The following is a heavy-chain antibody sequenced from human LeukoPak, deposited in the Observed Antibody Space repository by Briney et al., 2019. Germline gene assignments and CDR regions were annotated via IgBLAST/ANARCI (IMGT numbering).Heavy chain of an antibody. CDR3: ARDRIVVVPASLLDYYYHYGMDV. CDR2: IKQDGSEK. Sequence: GGSLRLSCAASGFTFSSYWISWVRQAPGKGLEWVANIKQDGSEKYYVDSVKGRFTISRDNAKNSLYLQMNSLRAEDTAVYYCARDRIVVVPASLLDYYYHYGMDVWGQGTTVTVSS. J-gene: IGHJ6*02. D-gene: IGHD2-2*01. CDR1: GFTFSSYW. V-gene: IGHV3-7*01.